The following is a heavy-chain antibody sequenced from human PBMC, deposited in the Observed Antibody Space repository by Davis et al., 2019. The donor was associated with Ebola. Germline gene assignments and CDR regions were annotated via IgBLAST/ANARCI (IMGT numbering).Heavy chain of an antibody. CDR2: INAGNGNT. J-gene: IGHJ5*02. Sequence: ASVKVSCKASGYTFTSYYMHWVRQAPGQRLEWMGWINAGNGNTKYSQKFQGRVTITRDTSASTAYIELSRLRSEDTAVYYCAREDDCTNGVCHLGQWFDPWGQGTLVTVSS. V-gene: IGHV1/OR15-3*02. CDR3: AREDDCTNGVCHLGQWFDP. D-gene: IGHD2-8*01. CDR1: GYTFTSYY.